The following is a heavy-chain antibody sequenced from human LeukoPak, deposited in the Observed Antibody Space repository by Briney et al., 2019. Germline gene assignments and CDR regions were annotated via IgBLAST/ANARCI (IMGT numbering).Heavy chain of an antibody. CDR2: IYYSGST. Sequence: SETLYLTCTVSGGSISSSSYYWSWIRQPPGKGLEWIRSIYYSGSTYYNASLKSRVTISVDTSKNQFSLKLSSVTAADTAVYYCARHEFLEWLLYRLNWFDPWGQGTLVTVSS. D-gene: IGHD3-3*01. J-gene: IGHJ5*02. V-gene: IGHV4-39*01. CDR1: GGSISSSSYY. CDR3: ARHEFLEWLLYRLNWFDP.